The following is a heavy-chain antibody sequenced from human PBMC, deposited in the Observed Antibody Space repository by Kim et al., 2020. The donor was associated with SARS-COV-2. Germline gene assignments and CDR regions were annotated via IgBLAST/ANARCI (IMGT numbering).Heavy chain of an antibody. CDR1: GFTFSSYG. CDR2: ISYDGSNK. V-gene: IGHV3-30*18. D-gene: IGHD2-2*01. CDR3: AKDHQPAAMLYYYYYGMDV. Sequence: GGSLRLSCAASGFTFSSYGMHWVRQAPGKGLEWVAVISYDGSNKYYADSVKGRFTISRDNSKNTLYLQMNSLRAEDTSVYYCAKDHQPAAMLYYYYYGMDVGGQGATVTVSS. J-gene: IGHJ6*02.